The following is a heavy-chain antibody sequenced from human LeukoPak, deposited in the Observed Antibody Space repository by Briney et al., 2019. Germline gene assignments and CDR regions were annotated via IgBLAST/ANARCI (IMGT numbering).Heavy chain of an antibody. CDR1: DFSISSGDHY. V-gene: IGHV4-30-4*01. Sequence: PSETLSLTCTVSDFSISSGDHYWSWIRQPPGKGLEWIGYIYYSGTTYYNPSLKSRVTISVDTSKNHFSLKLSSVTAADTAVYYCARNRDGYNSFDYWGQGTLVTVSS. D-gene: IGHD5-24*01. CDR3: ARNRDGYNSFDY. CDR2: IYYSGTT. J-gene: IGHJ4*02.